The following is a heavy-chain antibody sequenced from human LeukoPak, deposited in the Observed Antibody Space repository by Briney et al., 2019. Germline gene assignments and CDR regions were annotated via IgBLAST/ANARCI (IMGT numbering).Heavy chain of an antibody. V-gene: IGHV3-21*01. Sequence: GGSLRLSCTASGFTFSTSTMGWVRQAPGKRLEWVSSISGSSTNIWYADSVKGRFTISRDNAKNSLYLQMNSLRVDDTALYYCATDLGGVGALWGQGTLVTVSS. CDR1: GFTFSTST. D-gene: IGHD1-26*01. J-gene: IGHJ4*02. CDR3: ATDLGGVGAL. CDR2: ISGSSTNI.